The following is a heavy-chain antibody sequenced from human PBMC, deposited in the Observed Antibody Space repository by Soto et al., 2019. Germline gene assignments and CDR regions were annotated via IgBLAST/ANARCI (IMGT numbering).Heavy chain of an antibody. CDR1: GGTFSSYA. Sequence: QVQLVQSGAEVKKPGSSVKVSCKASGGTFSSYAISWVRQAPGQGLEWMGGIIPIFGTANYAQKFQGRVTITADESTSTDYMELSSLRSEDTAVYYCARSIPDSSGPKGAFDIWGQGTMVTVSS. J-gene: IGHJ3*02. CDR3: ARSIPDSSGPKGAFDI. V-gene: IGHV1-69*01. CDR2: IIPIFGTA. D-gene: IGHD3-22*01.